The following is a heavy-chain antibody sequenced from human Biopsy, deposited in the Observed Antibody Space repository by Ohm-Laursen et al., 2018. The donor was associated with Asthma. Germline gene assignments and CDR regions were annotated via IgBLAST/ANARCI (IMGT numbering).Heavy chain of an antibody. Sequence: SSVKVSCKSLGGTFNTYVIGWVRQAPGQGLEWMGGINSGFGTTTYPQKFQDRVTITADDSTSTVYMELSSLRPEDTAVYYCARKAGSCISRTCYSLDFWGQGTLVTVSS. CDR2: INSGFGTT. CDR1: GGTFNTYV. D-gene: IGHD2-2*01. V-gene: IGHV1-69*01. J-gene: IGHJ4*02. CDR3: ARKAGSCISRTCYSLDF.